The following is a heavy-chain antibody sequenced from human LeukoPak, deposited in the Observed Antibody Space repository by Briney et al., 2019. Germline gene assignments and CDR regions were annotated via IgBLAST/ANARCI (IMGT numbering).Heavy chain of an antibody. J-gene: IGHJ4*02. D-gene: IGHD3-22*01. CDR2: ISSGSSYI. V-gene: IGHV3-21*01. CDR1: GFTFSSSS. CDR3: ATSPQYYYDSSGYSAIDY. Sequence: GGSLRLSCAASGFTFSSSSMNWVRQAPGKGLEWVSSISSGSSYIYYADPLKGRFTVSRDNAKNSLYLQMNSLRAEDTAVYYCATSPQYYYDSSGYSAIDYWGQGTLVTVSS.